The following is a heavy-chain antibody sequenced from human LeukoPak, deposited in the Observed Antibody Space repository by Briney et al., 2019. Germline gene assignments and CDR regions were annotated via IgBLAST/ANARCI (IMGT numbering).Heavy chain of an antibody. D-gene: IGHD2-8*01. CDR1: GFTLSSYS. J-gene: IGHJ3*02. CDR2: SSGSGSTK. Sequence: GGSLRLSCAASGFTLSSYSLNWVRQAPGKGLEWASYSSGSGSTKYYADSVKGRFTISRDNAKNSLYLQMNSLRAEDTAVYYCAKDIEDDIVLMVYAIGAFDIWGQGTMVTVSS. CDR3: AKDIEDDIVLMVYAIGAFDI. V-gene: IGHV3-48*04.